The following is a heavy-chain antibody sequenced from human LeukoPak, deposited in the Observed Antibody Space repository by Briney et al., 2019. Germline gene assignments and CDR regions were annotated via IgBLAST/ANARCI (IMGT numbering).Heavy chain of an antibody. CDR1: GFTFSDYG. D-gene: IGHD1-1*01. J-gene: IGHJ6*02. CDR2: INNDGSSA. V-gene: IGHV3-74*01. CDR3: ARRGTGHGMDV. Sequence: GGSLRLFCAASGFTFSDYGMNWVRQAPGKGLVWVSRINNDGSSASYVDSVKGRFTISRDNAKNTLFLQMNSLRAEDTAVYYCARRGTGHGMDVWGQGTTVIVSS.